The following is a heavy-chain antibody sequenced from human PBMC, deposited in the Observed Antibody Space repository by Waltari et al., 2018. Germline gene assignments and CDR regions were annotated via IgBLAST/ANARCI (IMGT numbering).Heavy chain of an antibody. CDR1: GFPFSSYA. Sequence: QVQLVESGGGVVQPGRSLRLSCAASGFPFSSYAMHWVRQAPGKGLEWVAVISYDGSNKYYADSVKGRFTISRDNSKNTLYLQMNSLRAEDTAVYYCARDAGLEFDPWGQGTLVTVSS. J-gene: IGHJ5*02. CDR2: ISYDGSNK. CDR3: ARDAGLEFDP. V-gene: IGHV3-30*01.